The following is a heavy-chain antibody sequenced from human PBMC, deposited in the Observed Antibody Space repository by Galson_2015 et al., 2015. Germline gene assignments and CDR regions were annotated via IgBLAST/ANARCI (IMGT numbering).Heavy chain of an antibody. J-gene: IGHJ4*02. CDR3: ARVLLAAAGTDYFDY. CDR1: GGSVSRGDYY. V-gene: IGHV4-30-4*01. D-gene: IGHD6-13*01. Sequence: LSLTCTVSGGSVSRGDYYWSWIRQPPGKGLEWIGYIHYIGSTYYNPSLKSRVIISLDTSKNQFSLRLTSVTAADTAVYYCARVLLAAAGTDYFDYWGQGTLVTVSS. CDR2: IHYIGST.